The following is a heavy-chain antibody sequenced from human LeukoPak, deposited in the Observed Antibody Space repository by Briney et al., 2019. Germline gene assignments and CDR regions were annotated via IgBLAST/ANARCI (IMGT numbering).Heavy chain of an antibody. J-gene: IGHJ4*02. V-gene: IGHV3-48*04. CDR2: IGIDSGNT. CDR1: GFPFIDYS. Sequence: PGGSLRLSCAASGFPFIDYSMNWVRQAPGKGLEWISYIGIDSGNTKYADSVKGRFTISGDSAKNSLYLQMNSLRVEDTAVYYCARDHNCAFDNWGQGTLVTVSS. D-gene: IGHD1-1*01. CDR3: ARDHNCAFDN.